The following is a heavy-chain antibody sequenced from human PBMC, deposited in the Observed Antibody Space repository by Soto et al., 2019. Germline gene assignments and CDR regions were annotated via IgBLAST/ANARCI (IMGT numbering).Heavy chain of an antibody. CDR2: MHPNNGAT. D-gene: IGHD3-10*01. Sequence: ASVKVSCKASGYTFTDHYLLWVRQAPGQGLEWMGWMHPNNGATNFAQKFQGRVTMTRDTSISTAYLEIPRHKSDDTAVYFCARASRLSGGHRESEFWGQGALVTVSS. J-gene: IGHJ1*01. CDR1: GYTFTDHY. V-gene: IGHV1-2*02. CDR3: ARASRLSGGHRESEF.